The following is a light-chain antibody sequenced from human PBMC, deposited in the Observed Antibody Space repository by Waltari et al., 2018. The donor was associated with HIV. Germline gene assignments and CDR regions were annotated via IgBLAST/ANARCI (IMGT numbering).Light chain of an antibody. CDR1: NIGSKS. Sequence: SYVLTQPPSVSVAPGQTARITCGGDNIGSKSVHWYQQRPGQAPVLAVYENSDRSAGIPERVSGSNSGNTATRTISRVAAGDEADYYWQVWDSSSDQMVFGGGTKLTVL. V-gene: IGLV3-21*02. J-gene: IGLJ2*01. CDR2: ENS. CDR3: QVWDSSSDQMV.